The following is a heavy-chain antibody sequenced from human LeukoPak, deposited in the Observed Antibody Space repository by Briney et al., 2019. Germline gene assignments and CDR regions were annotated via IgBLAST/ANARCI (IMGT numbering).Heavy chain of an antibody. V-gene: IGHV1-24*01. CDR1: GYTLTELS. CDR2: FDPEDGET. CDR3: ATDRKLRFLEWSPDFDY. J-gene: IGHJ4*02. D-gene: IGHD3-3*01. Sequence: ASVEVSCKVSGYTLTELSIHWVRQAPGKGLEWMGGFDPEDGETIYAQKFQGRVTMTEDTSTDTAYMELSSLRSEDTAVYYCATDRKLRFLEWSPDFDYWGQGTLVTVSS.